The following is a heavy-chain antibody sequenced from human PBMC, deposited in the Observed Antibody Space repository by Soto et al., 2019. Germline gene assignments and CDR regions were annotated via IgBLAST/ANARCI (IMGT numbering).Heavy chain of an antibody. V-gene: IGHV4-61*01. CDR2: IYYSGST. Sequence: SETLSLTCTVSGGSVSSGSYYWSWIRQPPGKGLEWIGYIYYSGSTNYNPSLKSRVTISVDTSKNQFSLKLSSVTAADTAVYYCARDGWVGEYYYGMDVWGQGTTVTVSS. D-gene: IGHD1-26*01. CDR3: ARDGWVGEYYYGMDV. CDR1: GGSVSSGSYY. J-gene: IGHJ6*02.